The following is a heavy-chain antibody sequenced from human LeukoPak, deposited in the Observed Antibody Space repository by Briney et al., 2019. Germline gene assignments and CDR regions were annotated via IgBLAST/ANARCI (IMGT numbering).Heavy chain of an antibody. J-gene: IGHJ6*02. Sequence: GGSLRLSCAASGFTFSSYSMNWVRQAPGKGLEWVSYISSSSSTIYHADSVKGRFTISRDNAKNSLYLQMNSLRAEDTAVYYCARDQSGKQWIKAYGMDVWGQGTTVTVSS. CDR2: ISSSSSTI. D-gene: IGHD6-19*01. CDR3: ARDQSGKQWIKAYGMDV. CDR1: GFTFSSYS. V-gene: IGHV3-48*01.